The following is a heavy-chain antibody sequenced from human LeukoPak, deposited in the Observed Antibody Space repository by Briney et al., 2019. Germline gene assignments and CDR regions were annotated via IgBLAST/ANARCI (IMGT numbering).Heavy chain of an antibody. J-gene: IGHJ4*02. CDR1: GFTFSDYY. V-gene: IGHV3-11*04. CDR2: ISSSGSTI. Sequence: GGSLRLSCAASGFTFSDYYMSWIRQAPGKGLEWVSYISSSGSTIYYADSVKGRFTISRDNSKNTLYLQMNSLRAEDTAVYYCASGYDLDLGNFDYWGQGTLVTVSS. CDR3: ASGYDLDLGNFDY. D-gene: IGHD5-12*01.